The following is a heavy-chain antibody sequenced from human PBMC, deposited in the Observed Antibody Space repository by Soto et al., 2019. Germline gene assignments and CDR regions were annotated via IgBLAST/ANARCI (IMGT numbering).Heavy chain of an antibody. CDR2: ISYDGSNK. CDR1: GFTFSSYA. Sequence: QVQLVESGGGVVQPGRSLRLSCAASGFTFSSYAMHWVRQAPGKGLAWVAVISYDGSNKYYADSVKGRFTISRDNSKNTLYLQMNSLRAEDTAVYYCARGPYDIPFYYFDYWGQGTLVTVSS. CDR3: ARGPYDIPFYYFDY. V-gene: IGHV3-30-3*01. J-gene: IGHJ4*02. D-gene: IGHD3-9*01.